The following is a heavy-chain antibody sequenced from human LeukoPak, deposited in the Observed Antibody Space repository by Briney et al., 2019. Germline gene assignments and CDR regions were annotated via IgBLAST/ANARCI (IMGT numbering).Heavy chain of an antibody. CDR2: IYSDNA. CDR3: AKMAAAGRGY. V-gene: IGHV3-53*01. D-gene: IGHD6-13*01. Sequence: TGGSLRLSCTVSGFTVSSNSMSWVRQAPGKGLEWVSFIYSDNAHYSDSVKGRFTISRDNSKNTLYLQMNSLRAEDTAVYYCAKMAAAGRGYWGQGTLVTVSS. J-gene: IGHJ4*02. CDR1: GFTVSSNS.